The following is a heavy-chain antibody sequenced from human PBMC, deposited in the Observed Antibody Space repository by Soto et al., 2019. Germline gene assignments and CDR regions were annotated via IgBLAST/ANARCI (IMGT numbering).Heavy chain of an antibody. CDR2: ISPSNSTI. D-gene: IGHD2-2*01. V-gene: IGHV3-48*02. J-gene: IGHJ3*01. CDR1: GFTFSLYP. CDR3: ARVGRGCCSSTRCYTDGFDL. Sequence: QLVESGGGLVQPGGSLRLSSAASGFTFSLYPVNWVRQAPGKGLEWLSYISPSNSTIYYAESVKGRFTISRDNAKNSLELQMNALRDEDSAVYYCARVGRGCCSSTRCYTDGFDLWGQGTLGTVAT.